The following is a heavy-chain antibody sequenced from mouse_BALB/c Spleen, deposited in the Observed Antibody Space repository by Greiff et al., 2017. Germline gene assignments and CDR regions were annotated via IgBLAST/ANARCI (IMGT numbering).Heavy chain of an antibody. CDR3: ARTGDGYYGWFAY. D-gene: IGHD2-3*01. Sequence: VQLQESGAELVKPGASVKLSCKTSGYTFTSYWIQWVKQRPGQGLGWIGEIFPGTGTTYYNEKFKGKATLTIDTSSSTAYMQLSSLTSEDSAVYFCARTGDGYYGWFAYWGQGTLVTVSA. J-gene: IGHJ3*01. CDR2: IFPGTGTT. CDR1: GYTFTSYW. V-gene: IGHV1S132*01.